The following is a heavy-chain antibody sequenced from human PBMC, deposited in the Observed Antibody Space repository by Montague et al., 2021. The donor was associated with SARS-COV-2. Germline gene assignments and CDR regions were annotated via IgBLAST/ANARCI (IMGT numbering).Heavy chain of an antibody. CDR3: VRYIGWFYLDF. CDR1: GDSDAVEGLS. V-gene: IGHV6-1*01. D-gene: IGHD6-19*01. J-gene: IGHJ4*02. Sequence: CAISGDSDAVEGLSWSWNRQSPSLHLERLVGTYYRSKWYSDYAPSVRGRLTVNPDASKNEFSLELNYVTPEDTAVYYCVRYIGWFYLDFWGQGTLVTVSS. CDR2: TYYRSKWYS.